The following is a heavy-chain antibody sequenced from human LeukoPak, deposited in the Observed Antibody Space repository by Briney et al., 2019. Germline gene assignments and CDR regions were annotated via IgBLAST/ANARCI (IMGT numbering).Heavy chain of an antibody. V-gene: IGHV1-69*13. CDR2: IIPIFGTA. CDR1: GDTYISYV. Sequence: GASVTVSCKASGDTYISYVIYWVGQAAGLGGEGMGGIIPIFGTANYAQKFQGRVTITADDSTSTAYMELSSLRSEGTAVYFCAREGINGSIHFDYWGQGTLVTVSS. D-gene: IGHD3-10*01. CDR3: AREGINGSIHFDY. J-gene: IGHJ4*02.